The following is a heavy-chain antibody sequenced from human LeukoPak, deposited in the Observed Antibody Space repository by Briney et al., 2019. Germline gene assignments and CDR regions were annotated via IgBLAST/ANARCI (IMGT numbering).Heavy chain of an antibody. V-gene: IGHV4-38-2*02. CDR2: IYHSGST. CDR1: GYSISSGYY. CDR3: ARGHYYGNSGDY. J-gene: IGHJ4*02. Sequence: RTSGTLSLTCTVSGYSISSGYYWGWIRQPPGKGLEWIGSIYHSGSTYYNPSLKSRVTISRDTSKNQFSLNVTSVTAADTAIYYCARGHYYGNSGDYWGQGTLVTVSS. D-gene: IGHD3-22*01.